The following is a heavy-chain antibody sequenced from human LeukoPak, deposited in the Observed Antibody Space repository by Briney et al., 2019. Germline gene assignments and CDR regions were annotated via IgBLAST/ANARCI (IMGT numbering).Heavy chain of an antibody. J-gene: IGHJ4*02. CDR3: ARDGHFDY. Sequence: GRSLRLSCAASGFTFSSYSMNWVRQAPGKGLEWVSSISSTSNYADSVKGRFTISRDNAKNSLYLQMNSLRAEDTAVYYCARDGHFDYWGQGTLVTVSS. CDR2: ISSTSNY. V-gene: IGHV3-21*06. CDR1: GFTFSSYS.